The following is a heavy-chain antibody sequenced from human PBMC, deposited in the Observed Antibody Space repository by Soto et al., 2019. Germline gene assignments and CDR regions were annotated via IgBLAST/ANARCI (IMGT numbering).Heavy chain of an antibody. J-gene: IGHJ4*02. V-gene: IGHV1-2*02. CDR2: IHPNSGGT. CDR3: ARSTDDFWSGYYLDY. CDR1: GYTFTGNN. D-gene: IGHD3-3*01. Sequence: ASVKVSCKASGYTFTGNNMHWVRQDPGQGLEWMGWIHPNSGGTNYAQKFQGRVTMTRATSISTAYMELSRLRSDDTAVYYCARSTDDFWSGYYLDYWGQGTLVTVAS.